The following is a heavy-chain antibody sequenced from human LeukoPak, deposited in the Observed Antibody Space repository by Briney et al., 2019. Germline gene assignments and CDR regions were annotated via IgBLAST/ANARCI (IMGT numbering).Heavy chain of an antibody. Sequence: PSETLSLTCAVSGYSISSGYYWGWIRQPPGKGLEWIGSIYHSGSTYYNPSLKSRVTISVDTSKNQFSLKLSSVTAADTAVYYCARITIFGVVIIPFDYWGQGTLVTVSS. CDR1: GYSISSGYY. CDR2: IYHSGST. J-gene: IGHJ4*02. D-gene: IGHD3-3*01. CDR3: ARITIFGVVIIPFDY. V-gene: IGHV4-38-2*01.